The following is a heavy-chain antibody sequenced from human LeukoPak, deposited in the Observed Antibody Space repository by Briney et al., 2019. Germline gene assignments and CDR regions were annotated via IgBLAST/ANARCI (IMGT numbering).Heavy chain of an antibody. D-gene: IGHD2-2*01. CDR2: IWYDGSNK. Sequence: GRSLTLSCAASGFSFTTYGMHWVRQAPGKGLEWVAFIWYDGSNKFYADSVKGRFTISRDTSKNTLYLQMNSLRAEDTAVYFCARQRGGTSCFDYWGQGTLVTVSS. J-gene: IGHJ4*02. CDR3: ARQRGGTSCFDY. CDR1: GFSFTTYG. V-gene: IGHV3-33*01.